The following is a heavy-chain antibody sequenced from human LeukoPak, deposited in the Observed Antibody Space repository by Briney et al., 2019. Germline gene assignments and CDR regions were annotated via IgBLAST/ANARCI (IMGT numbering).Heavy chain of an antibody. Sequence: GGPLRLSCATSGFTFSRYNMNWVRQAPGKGLEWVSSITSSSIYKYYADSMKGRFTISRDNAKNSLYLQMNSLRAEDTAVYYCARGHLPDIWFGELLGEGSGPDYWGQGTLVTVSS. CDR3: ARGHLPDIWFGELLGEGSGPDY. V-gene: IGHV3-21*01. D-gene: IGHD3-10*01. CDR1: GFTFSRYN. CDR2: ITSSSIYK. J-gene: IGHJ4*02.